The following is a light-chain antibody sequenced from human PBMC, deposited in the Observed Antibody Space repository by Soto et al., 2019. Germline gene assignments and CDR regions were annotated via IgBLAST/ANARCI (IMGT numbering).Light chain of an antibody. CDR3: QQYGSSLLT. Sequence: EIVLTQSPGTLSLSPGERATLSCRASQTVSTSYVAWYQQKPGQAPRLLIYGASSRATGIPDRFSGSGSGTDFSLTSSRLEPEDFAVYYCQQYGSSLLTFGGGTKVEIK. V-gene: IGKV3-20*01. CDR1: QTVSTSY. CDR2: GAS. J-gene: IGKJ4*01.